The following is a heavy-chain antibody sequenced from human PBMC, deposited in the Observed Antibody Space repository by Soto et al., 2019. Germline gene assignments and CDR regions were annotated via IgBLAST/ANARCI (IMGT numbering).Heavy chain of an antibody. Sequence: QVQLVESGGGVVQPGRSLRLSCAASGFTFSSYGMHWVRQAPGKGLEWVAVISYDGSNKYYADSVKGRFTISRDNSKNTLYLQMNSLRAEDTAVYYCAKDYGEERVRGVIISLYYYYGMDVWGQGTTVTVSS. CDR3: AKDYGEERVRGVIISLYYYYGMDV. CDR1: GFTFSSYG. CDR2: ISYDGSNK. J-gene: IGHJ6*02. V-gene: IGHV3-30*18. D-gene: IGHD3-10*01.